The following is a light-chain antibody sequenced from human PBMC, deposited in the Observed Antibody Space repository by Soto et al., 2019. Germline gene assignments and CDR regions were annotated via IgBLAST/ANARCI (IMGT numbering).Light chain of an antibody. J-gene: IGKJ5*01. Sequence: AALSCGASESIGDYLAWYQQKPGQAPRLLIYGATMRTTGTPDRFSGAGSETHFTLAISRLEPGHFAVYYCQQYVTSPAITFGQGTRLEIK. CDR1: ESIGDY. CDR2: GAT. V-gene: IGKV3-20*01. CDR3: QQYVTSPAIT.